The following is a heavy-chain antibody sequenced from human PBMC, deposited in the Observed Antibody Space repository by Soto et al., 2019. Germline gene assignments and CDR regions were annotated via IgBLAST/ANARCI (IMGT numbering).Heavy chain of an antibody. D-gene: IGHD3-10*01. Sequence: GGSLRLSCAASGFTFSSYAMSWVRQAPGKGLEWVSAISGSGGSTYYADSVKGRFTISRDNSKNTLYLQMNSLRAEDTAVYYCAKDQGLLGLIWFGELLYGNDAFDIWGQGTMVTV. CDR2: ISGSGGST. CDR3: AKDQGLLGLIWFGELLYGNDAFDI. CDR1: GFTFSSYA. V-gene: IGHV3-23*01. J-gene: IGHJ3*02.